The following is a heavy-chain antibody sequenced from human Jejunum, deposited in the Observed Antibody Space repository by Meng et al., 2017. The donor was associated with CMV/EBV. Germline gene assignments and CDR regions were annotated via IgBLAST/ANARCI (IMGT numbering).Heavy chain of an antibody. J-gene: IGHJ4*02. Sequence: SCFVFGTYSMSWVRQAPGKGLEWVSSISGSGGGNIYYVDSVKGRFTVSRDNSKNTLYLQMNVLGAEDTAVYYCAKSTSGTWSTFDSWGQGTLVTVSS. D-gene: IGHD6-13*01. CDR3: AKSTSGTWSTFDS. CDR2: ISGSGGGNI. V-gene: IGHV3-23*01. CDR1: CFVFGTYS.